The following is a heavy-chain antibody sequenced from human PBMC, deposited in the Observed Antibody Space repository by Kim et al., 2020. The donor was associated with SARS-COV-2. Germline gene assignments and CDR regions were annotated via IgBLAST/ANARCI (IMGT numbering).Heavy chain of an antibody. V-gene: IGHV7-4-1*02. CDR3: ARDFCGNEFFYVDV. J-gene: IGHJ6*03. Sequence: ASVKVSCKASGYTFTSYAMNWVRQAPGQGLEWMGWINTNTGNPTYAQGFPGRFVFTSDTSVSTAYLQISSLKADDTAVYYCARDFCGNEFFYVDVWGEGT. D-gene: IGHD2-15*01. CDR2: INTNTGNP. CDR1: GYTFTSYA.